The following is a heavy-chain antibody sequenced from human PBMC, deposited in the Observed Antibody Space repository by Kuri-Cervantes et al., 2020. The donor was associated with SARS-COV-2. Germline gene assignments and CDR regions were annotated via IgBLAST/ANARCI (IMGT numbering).Heavy chain of an antibody. CDR2: IFSNDEK. J-gene: IGHJ4*02. Sequence: GPTLVKPTATLTLTCTVSGFSLSNARMGVSWIRQPPGKALEWLAHIFSNDEKSSSTSLKSRITISKDTSRSQVVLTMTNMDPVDTATYYCARREIYRNDWYPFDYWGQGIVVTVSS. CDR3: ARREIYRNDWYPFDY. CDR1: GFSLSNARMG. D-gene: IGHD6-19*01. V-gene: IGHV2-26*01.